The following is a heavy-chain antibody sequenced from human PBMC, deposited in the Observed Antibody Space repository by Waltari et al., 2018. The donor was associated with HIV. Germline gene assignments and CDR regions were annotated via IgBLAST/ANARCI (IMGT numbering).Heavy chain of an antibody. CDR2: ISTDGSDT. Sequence: EVQLLASGGDLVQPGGHVSLSCAASGFNLRRHGMHWFRQIPGKGLVWVSHISTDGSDTSYLESVKGRFTISRDNAKNTLYLQMNSLRVEDTAIYYCTRDLSTYGHEFDYWGQGTLVTVAS. D-gene: IGHD3-16*01. V-gene: IGHV3-74*01. CDR3: TRDLSTYGHEFDY. CDR1: GFNLRRHG. J-gene: IGHJ4*02.